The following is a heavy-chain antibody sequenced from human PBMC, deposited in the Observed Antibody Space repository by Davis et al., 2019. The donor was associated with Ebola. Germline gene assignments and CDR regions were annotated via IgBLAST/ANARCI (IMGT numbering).Heavy chain of an antibody. CDR3: AREMATTNDAFDI. CDR1: GFTFDDYA. V-gene: IGHV3-9*01. CDR2: ISWNSGSI. D-gene: IGHD5-24*01. Sequence: GGSLRLSCAAPGFTFDDYAMHWVRQAPGKGLEWVSGISWNSGSIGYADSVKGRFTISRDNAKNSLYLQKNSLRVEDTAVYYCAREMATTNDAFDIWGQGTMVSVSS. J-gene: IGHJ3*02.